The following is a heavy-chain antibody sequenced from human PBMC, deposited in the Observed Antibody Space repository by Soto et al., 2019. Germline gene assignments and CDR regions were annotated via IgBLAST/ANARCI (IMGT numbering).Heavy chain of an antibody. CDR1: GYTFTSYY. V-gene: IGHV1-46*03. D-gene: IGHD3-22*01. CDR3: ARGGYYYDSSGYYYGY. Sequence: QVQLVQSGAEVKKPGASVKVSCKASGYTFTSYYMHWVRQAPGQGLEWMGIINPSGGSTSYAQKFQGSVTMTRDTSTSTVYMELSSLRSEDTAVYYCARGGYYYDSSGYYYGYWGQGTLVTVSS. J-gene: IGHJ4*02. CDR2: INPSGGST.